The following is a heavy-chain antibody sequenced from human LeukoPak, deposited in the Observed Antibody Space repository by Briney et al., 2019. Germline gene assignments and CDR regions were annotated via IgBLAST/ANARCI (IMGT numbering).Heavy chain of an antibody. J-gene: IGHJ6*04. Sequence: ASVKVSCKASGYTFTGYYMHWVRQAPGQGLEWMGWINPNSGGTNYAQKFQGWVTVTRDTSISTAYMELSRLRSDDTAVYYCARGRDDYDILTGYYPSYGMDVWGKGTTVTVSS. CDR1: GYTFTGYY. CDR3: ARGRDDYDILTGYYPSYGMDV. D-gene: IGHD3-9*01. V-gene: IGHV1-2*04. CDR2: INPNSGGT.